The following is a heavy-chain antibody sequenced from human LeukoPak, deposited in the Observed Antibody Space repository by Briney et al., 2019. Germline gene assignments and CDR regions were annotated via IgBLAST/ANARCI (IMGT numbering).Heavy chain of an antibody. Sequence: GESLKISCKGSGYTFSSYWIGWVRQMPGKGLEWMGIIYAGDSDTRYGPSLQGQVTISVDTSIGTAYLQWSSLQASDTAIYYCARQNDFRLDYWGQGTLVTVSS. CDR1: GYTFSSYW. D-gene: IGHD3-3*01. J-gene: IGHJ4*02. CDR3: ARQNDFRLDY. V-gene: IGHV5-51*01. CDR2: IYAGDSDT.